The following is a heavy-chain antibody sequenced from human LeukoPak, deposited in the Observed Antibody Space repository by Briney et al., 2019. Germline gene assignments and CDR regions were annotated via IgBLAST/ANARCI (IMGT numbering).Heavy chain of an antibody. Sequence: PGGSLRLSCAASGFIFTNYFMSWVRQAPGKGLEWVSYISSSSSTIYYADSVKGRFTISRDNAKNSLYLQMNSLRAEDTAVYYCARGPVVVAATMPTDYWGQGTLVTVSS. CDR1: GFIFTNYF. CDR3: ARGPVVVAATMPTDY. CDR2: ISSSSSTI. J-gene: IGHJ4*02. D-gene: IGHD2-15*01. V-gene: IGHV3-48*01.